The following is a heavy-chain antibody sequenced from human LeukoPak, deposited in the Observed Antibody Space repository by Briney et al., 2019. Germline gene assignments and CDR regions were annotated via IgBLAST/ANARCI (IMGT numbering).Heavy chain of an antibody. Sequence: GESLKISCKGSGYSFTSYWIGWVRQMPEKGLEWMGIIYPGDSDTRYSPSFQGQVTISADKSISTAYLQWSSLKASDTAMYYCARLPYDILTGYYNNWFDPWGQGTLVTVSS. CDR2: IYPGDSDT. J-gene: IGHJ5*02. V-gene: IGHV5-51*01. CDR1: GYSFTSYW. CDR3: ARLPYDILTGYYNNWFDP. D-gene: IGHD3-9*01.